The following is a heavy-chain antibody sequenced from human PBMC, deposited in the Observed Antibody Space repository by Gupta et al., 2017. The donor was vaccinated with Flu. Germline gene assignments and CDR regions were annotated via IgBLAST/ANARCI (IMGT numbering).Heavy chain of an antibody. J-gene: IGHJ4*02. V-gene: IGHV4-39*01. CDR1: GDPTSRRFYY. CDR3: ASMSDDKAMFLLRDY. CDR2: IFYTGST. Sequence: QLQLQESAHGLGKPRETRPLPCPFLGDPTSRRFYYWGWIRQPPGKGLEWIGSIFYTGSTFYNPSLKSRVTIFVDTSKNQFSLKLSSVTAADTAVYYCASMSDDKAMFLLRDYWGQGTLVAVSS. D-gene: IGHD5-18*01.